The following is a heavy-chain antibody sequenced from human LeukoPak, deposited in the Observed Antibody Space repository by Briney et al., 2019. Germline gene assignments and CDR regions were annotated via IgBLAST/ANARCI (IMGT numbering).Heavy chain of an antibody. D-gene: IGHD1-7*01. CDR2: INSDGSST. CDR3: ARRTSDWNYVIDY. V-gene: IGHV3-74*01. J-gene: IGHJ4*02. CDR1: GNYW. Sequence: GGSLRLSCAASGNYWMHWVRQAPGKGLVWVSHINSDGSSTNYADSVKGRFTISRDNAKNTLYLQMNSLRAEDTAVYYCARRTSDWNYVIDYWGQGTLVTVSS.